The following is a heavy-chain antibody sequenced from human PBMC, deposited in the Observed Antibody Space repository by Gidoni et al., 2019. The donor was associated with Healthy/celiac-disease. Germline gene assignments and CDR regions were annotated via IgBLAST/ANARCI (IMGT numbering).Heavy chain of an antibody. CDR3: ARGDDYYDSSGYQIVYAFDI. Sequence: EVQLVESGGGLVQPGGSLRLSCAASGFAFSGYWMSWVRQAPGKGLEWVANIKQDGGEKYYVDSVKGRFTISRDNAKNSLYLQMNSLRAEDTAVYYCARGDDYYDSSGYQIVYAFDIWGQGTMVTVSS. CDR1: GFAFSGYW. J-gene: IGHJ3*02. CDR2: IKQDGGEK. D-gene: IGHD3-22*01. V-gene: IGHV3-7*01.